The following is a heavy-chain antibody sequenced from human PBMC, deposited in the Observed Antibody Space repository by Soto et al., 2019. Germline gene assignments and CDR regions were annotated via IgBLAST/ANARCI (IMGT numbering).Heavy chain of an antibody. J-gene: IGHJ4*02. Sequence: QVQLQESGPGLVKPSQTLSLTCTVSGGSISSGGYYWSWIRQHPGKGLEWIGYIYYSGSTYYNPSLKSRVTISVDTSKNQFSLKRSSVTAADTAVYYCARTHTAMVTAYFDYWGQGTLVTVSS. V-gene: IGHV4-31*03. D-gene: IGHD5-18*01. CDR2: IYYSGST. CDR3: ARTHTAMVTAYFDY. CDR1: GGSISSGGYY.